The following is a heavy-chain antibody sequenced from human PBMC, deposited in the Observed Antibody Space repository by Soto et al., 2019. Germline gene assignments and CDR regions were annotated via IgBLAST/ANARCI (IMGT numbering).Heavy chain of an antibody. CDR2: IWYDGSNK. D-gene: IGHD6-13*01. CDR1: GFTFSSYG. J-gene: IGHJ4*02. V-gene: IGHV3-33*01. CDR3: ARVPRWAYYFDY. Sequence: GGSLRLSCAASGFTFSSYGMHWVRQAPGKGLEWVAVIWYDGSNKYYADSVKGRFTISRDNSKNTLYLQMNSLRAEDTAVYYCARVPRWAYYFDYWGQGTLVTVSS.